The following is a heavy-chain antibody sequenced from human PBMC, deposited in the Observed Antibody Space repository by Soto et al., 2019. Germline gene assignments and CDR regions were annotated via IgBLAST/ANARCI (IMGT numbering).Heavy chain of an antibody. CDR3: VKQAHGLDGVAFDY. V-gene: IGHV3-64D*06. CDR1: GFIFSEST. Sequence: GGSLRLSWSASGFIFSESTIYWVRQVPGKGLEAISAVSTSGTSTYYADSVKDRFTISRDNSKNTLFLQMGSLRPEDTAIYYCVKQAHGLDGVAFDYWGQGTQVTVSS. CDR2: VSTSGTST. J-gene: IGHJ4*02. D-gene: IGHD2-15*01.